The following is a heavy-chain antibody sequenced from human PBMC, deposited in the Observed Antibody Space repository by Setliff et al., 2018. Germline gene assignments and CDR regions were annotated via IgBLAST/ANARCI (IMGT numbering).Heavy chain of an antibody. Sequence: TLSLTCTVSGGSISSSSYYWGWIRQPPGKGLEWIGRIYYRGDTYYNASLKGRLTISVDTAQNQFSLRLNSVTAADTAVYYCARTGTYRYFDYWSQGTLVTVSS. CDR2: IYYRGDT. V-gene: IGHV4-39*01. J-gene: IGHJ4*02. CDR3: ARTGTYRYFDY. CDR1: GGSISSSSYY. D-gene: IGHD1-26*01.